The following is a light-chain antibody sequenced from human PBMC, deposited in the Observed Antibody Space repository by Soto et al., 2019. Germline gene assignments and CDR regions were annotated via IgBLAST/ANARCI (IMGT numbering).Light chain of an antibody. CDR3: SSYATTTTYI. J-gene: IGLJ1*01. CDR1: SSDVGGYNY. V-gene: IGLV2-14*01. CDR2: EVS. Sequence: QSALTQPASVSGSPGQSITISCTGTSSDVGGYNYVSWYQQHPGKAPKLMIYEVSNRPSGVSFRFSGSKSGNTASLTISGLQAEDEADYYFSSYATTTTYIYGTATKVTV.